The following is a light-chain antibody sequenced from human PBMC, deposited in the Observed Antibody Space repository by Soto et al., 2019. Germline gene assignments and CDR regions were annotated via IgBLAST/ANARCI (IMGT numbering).Light chain of an antibody. J-gene: IGKJ3*01. CDR1: QDLDQW. CDR2: GVS. V-gene: IGKV1D-12*01. Sequence: IQMTQSPSSVSASVGDTVTITCRANQDLDQWLAWYQQKPGKAPKLLIYGVSSLERGVPSRFSGSRSGTDFTLTISSLQPEDVATYYCHHDHTFPHTFGPGTRV. CDR3: HHDHTFPHT.